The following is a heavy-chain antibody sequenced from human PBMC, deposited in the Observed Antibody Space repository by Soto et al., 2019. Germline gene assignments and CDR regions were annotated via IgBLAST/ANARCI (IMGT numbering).Heavy chain of an antibody. CDR2: IIPIFGTA. CDR3: ARTDHYDSRGFGFVWFDP. CDR1: GGTFSSYA. J-gene: IGHJ5*02. Sequence: ASVKVSCKASGGTFSSYAISWVRQAPGQGLEWMGGIIPIFGTANYAQKFQGRVTITADESTSTAYMELSSLRSEDTAVYYCARTDHYDSRGFGFVWFDPWGQGTLVTVSS. D-gene: IGHD3-22*01. V-gene: IGHV1-69*13.